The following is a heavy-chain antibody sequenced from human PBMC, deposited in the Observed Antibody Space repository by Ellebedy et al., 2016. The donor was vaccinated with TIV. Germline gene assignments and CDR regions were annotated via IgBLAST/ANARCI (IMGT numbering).Heavy chain of an antibody. CDR2: INQDGGEK. J-gene: IGHJ4*02. V-gene: IGHV3-7*01. CDR3: ASARNY. Sequence: GESLNISCAASGFTFSNYWINWVRQAPGKGLEWLANINQDGGEKYYVDSVRGRFTISRDNATNSLYLEMNSLRAEDTAVYYCASARNYWGQGTLVTVSS. CDR1: GFTFSNYW.